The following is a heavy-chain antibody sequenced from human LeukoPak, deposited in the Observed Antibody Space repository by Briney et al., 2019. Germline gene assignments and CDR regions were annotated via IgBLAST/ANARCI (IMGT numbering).Heavy chain of an antibody. CDR2: IYYTRST. J-gene: IGHJ4*02. Sequence: KSSETLSLTCTVSGGSISSYYWSWIRQPPGKGLEWIGYIYYTRSTNYNPSLKIRVAISVDTSKTKFSLKVKSVTAAHTAMCSCARVRYSDTLTGYYGHGYFDYWGQGTLVTVSS. CDR1: GGSISSYY. V-gene: IGHV4-59*01. D-gene: IGHD3-9*01. CDR3: ARVRYSDTLTGYYGHGYFDY.